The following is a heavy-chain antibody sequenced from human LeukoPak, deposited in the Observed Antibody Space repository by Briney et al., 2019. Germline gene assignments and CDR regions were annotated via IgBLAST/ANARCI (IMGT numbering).Heavy chain of an antibody. Sequence: APVKVSCKASGYTFTSYAMHWVRQAPGQRLEWMGWINAGNGNTKYSQKFQGRVTITRDTSASTAYMELSSLRSEDTAVYYCARSSGYYLPNFDYWGQGTLVTVSS. V-gene: IGHV1-3*01. CDR2: INAGNGNT. J-gene: IGHJ4*02. CDR3: ARSSGYYLPNFDY. D-gene: IGHD3-22*01. CDR1: GYTFTSYA.